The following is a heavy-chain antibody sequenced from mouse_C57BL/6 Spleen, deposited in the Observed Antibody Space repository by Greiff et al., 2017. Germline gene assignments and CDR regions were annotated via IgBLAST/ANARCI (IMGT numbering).Heavy chain of an antibody. CDR3: TTGVDSSGPPFDY. CDR1: GFNIKDYY. CDR2: IDPEDGDT. Sequence: VQLKESGAELVRPGASVKLSCTASGFNIKDYYMHWVKQRPEQGLEWIGRIDPEDGDTEYAPKFQGKAPMTADTSSNTAYLQLSSLTSEDTAVYYCTTGVDSSGPPFDYWGQGTTLTVSS. D-gene: IGHD3-2*02. J-gene: IGHJ2*01. V-gene: IGHV14-1*01.